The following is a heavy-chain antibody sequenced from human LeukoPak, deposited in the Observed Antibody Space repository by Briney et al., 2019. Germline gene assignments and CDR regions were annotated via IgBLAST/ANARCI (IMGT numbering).Heavy chain of an antibody. CDR2: INHSGST. CDR1: GFTFGDYA. J-gene: IGHJ4*02. D-gene: IGHD5-12*01. Sequence: GSLRLSCTASGFTFGDYAMSWIRQPPGKGLEWIGEINHSGSTNYNPSLKSRVTISVDTSKNQFSLKLSSVTAADTAVYYCARGPYSGYASWGQGTLVTVSS. V-gene: IGHV4-34*01. CDR3: ARGPYSGYAS.